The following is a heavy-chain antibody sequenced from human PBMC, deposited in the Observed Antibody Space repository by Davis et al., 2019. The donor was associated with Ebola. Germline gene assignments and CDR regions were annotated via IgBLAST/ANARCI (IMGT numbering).Heavy chain of an antibody. Sequence: PGGSLRLSCAASGFTFSSCAMSWVRQAPGKGLEWVSAISGSGGSTYYADSVKGRFTISRDNSKNTLYLQMNSLRAEDTAVYYCAKESQWCSSTSCYTGSGMDVWGQGTTVTVSS. V-gene: IGHV3-23*01. J-gene: IGHJ6*02. D-gene: IGHD2-2*02. CDR3: AKESQWCSSTSCYTGSGMDV. CDR1: GFTFSSCA. CDR2: ISGSGGST.